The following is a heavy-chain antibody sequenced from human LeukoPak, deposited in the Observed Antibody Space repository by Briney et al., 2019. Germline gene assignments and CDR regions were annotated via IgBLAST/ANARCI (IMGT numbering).Heavy chain of an antibody. V-gene: IGHV1-8*01. CDR3: ARGRSEQWLVPSYYYYGMDV. J-gene: IGHJ6*02. Sequence: ASVKVSCKASGYTFTSYDINWVRQATGQGLEWMGWMNPNSGNTGYAQKFQGRVTMTRNTSISTAYMELSSLRSEDTAVYYCARGRSEQWLVPSYYYYGMDVWGQGTTVTVSS. CDR1: GYTFTSYD. D-gene: IGHD6-19*01. CDR2: MNPNSGNT.